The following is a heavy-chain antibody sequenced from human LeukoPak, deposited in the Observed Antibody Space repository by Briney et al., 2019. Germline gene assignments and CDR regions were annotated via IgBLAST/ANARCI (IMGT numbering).Heavy chain of an antibody. CDR1: GFTFRTCG. CDR3: ARDLSSSGWYGVGAFDI. V-gene: IGHV3-30*03. D-gene: IGHD6-19*01. CDR2: IAHDGSVQ. Sequence: GGSLRLSCAASGFTFRTCGMQWVRQAPDQGMEWASVIAHDGSVQIYADSVKGRFTSSRDNSKNTLYLQMNSLRAEDTAVYYCARDLSSSGWYGVGAFDIWGQGTMVTVSS. J-gene: IGHJ3*02.